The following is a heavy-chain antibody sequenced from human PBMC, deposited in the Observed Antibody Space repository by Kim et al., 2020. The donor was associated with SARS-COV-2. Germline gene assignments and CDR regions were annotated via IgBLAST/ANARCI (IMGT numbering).Heavy chain of an antibody. D-gene: IGHD3-22*01. CDR3: ARDEPPIYYDSSGQFHERQYNWFDP. Sequence: SVKVSCKASGGTFSNYGISWVRQAPGQGLEWMGGIIPIFGSTKYAQNFQGRVTITADEFTSTAYMELSSLRSEDTAVYYCARDEPPIYYDSSGQFHERQYNWFDPWGQGTLVTVSS. J-gene: IGHJ5*02. CDR1: GGTFSNYG. V-gene: IGHV1-69*13. CDR2: IIPIFGST.